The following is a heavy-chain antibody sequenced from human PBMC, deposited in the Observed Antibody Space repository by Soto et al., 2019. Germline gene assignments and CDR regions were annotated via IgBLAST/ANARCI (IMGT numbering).Heavy chain of an antibody. Sequence: SVKVSCKASGGTFSSYAISWVRQAPGQGLEWMGGIIPIFGTANYPQKFQGRVTITADKSTSTAYMELSSLRSEDTAVYYCARELQWLSYYYYGMDVWGQGTTVTVSS. J-gene: IGHJ6*02. CDR3: ARELQWLSYYYYGMDV. D-gene: IGHD6-19*01. V-gene: IGHV1-69*06. CDR1: GGTFSSYA. CDR2: IIPIFGTA.